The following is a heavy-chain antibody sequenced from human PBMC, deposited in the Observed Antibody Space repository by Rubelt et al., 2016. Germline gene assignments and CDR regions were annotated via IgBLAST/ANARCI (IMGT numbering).Heavy chain of an antibody. CDR2: INPNNGNT. Sequence: QVQLVQSGAEVKKPGASVKVSCKASGYTFSSYGISWVRQAPGQGLEWMGWINPNNGNTNYAPKLQGRVTVTTDTSTSTASMERRSLRADDTAVYYCARDGDYAQFDHYFYGMDVWGQGTTVSVSS. V-gene: IGHV1-18*01. J-gene: IGHJ6*02. CDR1: GYTFSSYG. D-gene: IGHD4-17*01. CDR3: ARDGDYAQFDHYFYGMDV.